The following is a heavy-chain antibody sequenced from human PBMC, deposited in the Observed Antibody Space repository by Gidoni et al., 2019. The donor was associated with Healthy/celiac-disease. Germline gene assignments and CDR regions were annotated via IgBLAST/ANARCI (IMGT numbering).Heavy chain of an antibody. J-gene: IGHJ3*02. CDR2: ISGSGGST. CDR3: AKGMGLVKNAFDI. CDR1: GFTFSSYA. D-gene: IGHD2-15*01. Sequence: EVQLLESGGGLVQPGGSLRLSCAASGFTFSSYAMSWVRQAPGKGLEWVSAISGSGGSTYYADSVKGRFTIARDNSKNTLYLQMNSLRAEDTAVYYCAKGMGLVKNAFDIWGQGTMVTVSS. V-gene: IGHV3-23*01.